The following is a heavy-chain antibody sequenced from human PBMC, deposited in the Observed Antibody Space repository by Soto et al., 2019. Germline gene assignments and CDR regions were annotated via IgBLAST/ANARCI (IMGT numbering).Heavy chain of an antibody. CDR2: IYPGDSDT. CDR3: ARLLGGYDSSGYYYVMGTVYYFDY. V-gene: IGHV5-51*01. D-gene: IGHD3-22*01. CDR1: GYSFTSYW. Sequence: GESLKISCKGSGYSFTSYWIGWVRQMPGKGLEWMGIIYPGDSDTRYGPSFQGQVTISADKSISTAYLQWSSLKASDTAMYYCARLLGGYDSSGYYYVMGTVYYFDYWGQGTLVTVSS. J-gene: IGHJ4*02.